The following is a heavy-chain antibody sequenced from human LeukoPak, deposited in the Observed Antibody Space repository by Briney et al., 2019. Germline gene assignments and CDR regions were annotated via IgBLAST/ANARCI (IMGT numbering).Heavy chain of an antibody. CDR2: ISIGNTYI. D-gene: IGHD3-22*01. CDR3: AGSDTIGYLPREWDYWYFDR. CDR1: GFTFSTYG. Sequence: GGSLRLSCAASGFTFSTYGTHWVRQAPGKGLEWVSSISIGNTYIYYADSVKGRFTISRDNAKNSLYLQLNSLRAEDTAVYYCAGSDTIGYLPREWDYWYFDRWGRGTLVTVSS. J-gene: IGHJ2*01. V-gene: IGHV3-21*03.